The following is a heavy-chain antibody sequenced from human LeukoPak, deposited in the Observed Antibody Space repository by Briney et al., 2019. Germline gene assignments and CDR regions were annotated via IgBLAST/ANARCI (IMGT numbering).Heavy chain of an antibody. CDR2: IIPIFGTA. CDR3: ARGPSSGWYFGY. D-gene: IGHD6-19*01. V-gene: IGHV1-69*01. J-gene: IGHJ4*02. Sequence: SVKVPCKASGGTFSSYAISWVRQAPGQGLEWMGGIIPIFGTANYAQKFQGRVTITADESTSTAYMELSSLRSEDTAVYYCARGPSSGWYFGYWGQGTLVTVSS. CDR1: GGTFSSYA.